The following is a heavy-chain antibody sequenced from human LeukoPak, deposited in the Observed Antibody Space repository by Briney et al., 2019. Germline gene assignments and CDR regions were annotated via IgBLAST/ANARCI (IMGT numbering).Heavy chain of an antibody. Sequence: ASVKVSCKASGYTFTSYYMHWVRQAPGQGLEWMGIINPSGGSTSYAQKFQGRVTMTTDTSTSTAYMELRSLRSDDTAVYYCARDTEFYGSGSFDYWGQGTLVTVSS. CDR2: INPSGGST. V-gene: IGHV1-46*01. J-gene: IGHJ4*02. D-gene: IGHD3-10*01. CDR3: ARDTEFYGSGSFDY. CDR1: GYTFTSYY.